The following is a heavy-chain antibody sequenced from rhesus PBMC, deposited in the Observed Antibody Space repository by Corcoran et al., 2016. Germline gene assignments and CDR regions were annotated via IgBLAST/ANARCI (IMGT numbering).Heavy chain of an antibody. CDR1: GYSISSGYD. J-gene: IGHJ4*01. CDR2: IYGSSGST. V-gene: IGHV4-76*01. CDR3: AREYGSSFDY. Sequence: QVQLQESGPGVVKPSETLSLTCAVSGYSISSGYDWSWIRQPPGKGLEWIGYIYGSSGSTNYNPSLKNRGTMSKDTSKNQCSLKLSSVTAADTAVDYCAREYGSSFDYWGQGVLVTVSS. D-gene: IGHD4-29*01.